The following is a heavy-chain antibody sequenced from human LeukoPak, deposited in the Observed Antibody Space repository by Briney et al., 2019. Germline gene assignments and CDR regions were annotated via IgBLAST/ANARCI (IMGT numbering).Heavy chain of an antibody. V-gene: IGHV3-33*08. CDR3: ARDVSRGYLRPLDV. J-gene: IGHJ6*02. CDR2: IWYDGSNK. CDR1: GGSISSSNW. D-gene: IGHD5-18*01. Sequence: QVQLQESGPGLVKPSGTLSLTCAVSGGSISSSNWWRWVRQPPGKGLEGVAVIWYDGSNKYYADSVKGRFTISRDISKNTLNLQMNSLRVEDTAVYYCARDVSRGYLRPLDVWGQGTTVTVSS.